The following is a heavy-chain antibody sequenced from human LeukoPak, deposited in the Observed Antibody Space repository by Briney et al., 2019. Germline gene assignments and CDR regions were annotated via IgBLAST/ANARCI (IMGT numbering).Heavy chain of an antibody. D-gene: IGHD3-22*01. V-gene: IGHV4-61*02. CDR1: GDSISSSFYY. CDR3: ARIYYDSSGYPNFDY. Sequence: SETLSLTCTVSGDSISSSFYYWSWIRQPAGKGLEWIGRIYTSGSTNYNPSLKSRVTMSVDTSKNQFSLKLSSVTAADTAVYYCARIYYDSSGYPNFDYWGQGTLVTVSS. CDR2: IYTSGST. J-gene: IGHJ4*02.